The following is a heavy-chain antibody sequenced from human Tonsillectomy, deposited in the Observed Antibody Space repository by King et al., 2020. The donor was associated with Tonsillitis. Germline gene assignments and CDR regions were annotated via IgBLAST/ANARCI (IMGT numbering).Heavy chain of an antibody. V-gene: IGHV3-30-3*01. J-gene: IGHJ6*02. D-gene: IGHD6-13*01. CDR2: ISYDGSTK. CDR3: ARPWTAAGYYYGMDV. CDR1: RFTFSSYA. Sequence: VQLVESGGGVVQPGRSLRLSCAASRFTFSSYAMHWVRQAPGKGLEWVAVISYDGSTKSYAGSVKGRFTNYRDNSKNTLYLQMNSLRAEDTAVYYCARPWTAAGYYYGMDVWGQGTTVTVSS.